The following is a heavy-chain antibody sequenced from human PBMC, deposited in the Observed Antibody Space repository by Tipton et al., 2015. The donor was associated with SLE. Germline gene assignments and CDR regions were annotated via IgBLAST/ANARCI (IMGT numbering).Heavy chain of an antibody. CDR1: GDSISSSSHD. D-gene: IGHD7-27*01. J-gene: IGHJ2*01. CDR2: IFYSGST. Sequence: TLSLTCTVSGDSISSSSHDWAWIRQPPGKGLEWIGNIFYSGSTYYTPSPKSRLTISVDTSKSQLSLRLSSVTAADTAVYFCARLRMGNWYFDLWGRGTLVTVSS. V-gene: IGHV4-39*07. CDR3: ARLRMGNWYFDL.